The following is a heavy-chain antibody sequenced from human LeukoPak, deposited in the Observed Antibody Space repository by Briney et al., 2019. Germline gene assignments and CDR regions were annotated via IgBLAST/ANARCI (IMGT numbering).Heavy chain of an antibody. V-gene: IGHV1-69*13. Sequence: ASVKVSCKASGGTFSSYAISWVRQAPGQGLEWMGGIIPIFGTANYAQKFQGRVTITADESTSTAYMELSSLRSEDTAVYYRARSGIGYCSSTSFYEEQQYGIDVWGKGTTVTVSS. CDR2: IIPIFGTA. J-gene: IGHJ6*04. D-gene: IGHD2-2*01. CDR3: ARSGIGYCSSTSFYEEQQYGIDV. CDR1: GGTFSSYA.